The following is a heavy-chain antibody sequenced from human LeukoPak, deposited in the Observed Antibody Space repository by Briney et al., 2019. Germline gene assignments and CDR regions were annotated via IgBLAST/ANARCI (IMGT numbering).Heavy chain of an antibody. CDR1: GYTFTGYY. CDR2: INPNSGGT. J-gene: IGHJ4*02. D-gene: IGHD3-22*01. Sequence: ASVKVSCKASGYTFTGYYMHWVRQAPGQGLEWMGWINPNSGGTNYAQKFQGRVTMTRDTSISTAYMELSSLRSEDTAVYYCARDHSSGSQFDYWGQGTLVTVSS. V-gene: IGHV1-2*02. CDR3: ARDHSSGSQFDY.